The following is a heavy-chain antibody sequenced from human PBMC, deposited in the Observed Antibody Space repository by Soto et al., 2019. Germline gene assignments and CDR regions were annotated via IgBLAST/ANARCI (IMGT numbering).Heavy chain of an antibody. CDR3: AKEAGGVTAMITSSFDY. CDR2: VRASGSNT. D-gene: IGHD5-18*01. V-gene: IGHV3-23*01. J-gene: IGHJ4*02. Sequence: EVQLLESGGGLVQPGGSLRLSCAASGITFNNFALSWVRQAPGKGLEWVSGVRASGSNTHYAESVKGRFAISRDNSKNRLSRQMNGLRVDDTAVYYCAKEAGGVTAMITSSFDYLGQGTLVTVSS. CDR1: GITFNNFA.